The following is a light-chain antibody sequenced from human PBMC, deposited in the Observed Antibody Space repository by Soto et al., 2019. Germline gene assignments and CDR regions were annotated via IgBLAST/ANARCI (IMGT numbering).Light chain of an antibody. CDR3: CSHAGSYTYV. V-gene: IGLV2-11*01. CDR2: DVT. CDR1: SSDVGGYNY. Sequence: ALTQPRSVSGSPGQSLTISCTGTSSDVGGYNYVSWYQQYPGKVPKLMIYDVTKRPSGVPDRFSGSKSGNTASLTISGLQAEDEADYYCCSHAGSYTYVFGTGTKVTVL. J-gene: IGLJ1*01.